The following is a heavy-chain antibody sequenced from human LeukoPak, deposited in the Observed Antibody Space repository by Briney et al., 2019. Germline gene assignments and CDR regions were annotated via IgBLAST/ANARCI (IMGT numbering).Heavy chain of an antibody. V-gene: IGHV4-59*12. J-gene: IGHJ4*02. Sequence: SETLSLTCTVSGPFIKTYYWSWIRQVPGKGLEWIGHIYDSGNTNYNPSLKSRVTILADTSKSQFSLKLNSVTAADTAVYYCASEQPGIAVAGTPTYFDYWGQGTLVTVSS. CDR3: ASEQPGIAVAGTPTYFDY. CDR1: GPFIKTYY. D-gene: IGHD6-19*01. CDR2: IYDSGNT.